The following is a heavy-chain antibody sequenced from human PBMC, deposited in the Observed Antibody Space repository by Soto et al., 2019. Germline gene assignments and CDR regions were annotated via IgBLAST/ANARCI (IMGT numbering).Heavy chain of an antibody. D-gene: IGHD6-19*01. Sequence: QVHLQESGPRLVEPSETLSLTCTVSGDSIRNSGHYWGWVRQPPGMGLEWIGSVYYSGTSYRKPSLKSRLPMSVDTSKNQFSLKLTAVTAADTAIYYCARPATVAPPDAFQVWSQGTLVTVSS. CDR1: GDSIRNSGHY. V-gene: IGHV4-39*01. CDR3: ARPATVAPPDAFQV. CDR2: VYYSGTS. J-gene: IGHJ3*01.